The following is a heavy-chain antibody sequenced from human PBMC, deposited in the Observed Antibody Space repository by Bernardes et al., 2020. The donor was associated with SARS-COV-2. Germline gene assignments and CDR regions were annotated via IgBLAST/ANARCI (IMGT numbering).Heavy chain of an antibody. CDR1: GISFNSGGYY. D-gene: IGHD2-8*01. V-gene: IGHV4-31*03. J-gene: IGHJ4*02. Sequence: SETLSLTCTVSGISFNSGGYYWSWIRQHPGKGLEWIGFIYYSGSTNYNPSLKGRLTMSADTSKNQFSLTLSFVTAADTAVYYCAGAGRGGVLDYWARGSLVTVSS. CDR2: IYYSGST. CDR3: AGAGRGGVLDY.